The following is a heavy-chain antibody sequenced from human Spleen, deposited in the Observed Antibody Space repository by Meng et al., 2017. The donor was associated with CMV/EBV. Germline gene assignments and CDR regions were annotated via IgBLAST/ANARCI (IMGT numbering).Heavy chain of an antibody. V-gene: IGHV5-51*01. CDR3: ARASRGQLLDFDY. D-gene: IGHD6-6*01. CDR1: GYNFTNYW. CDR2: ICPGDSDT. J-gene: IGHJ4*02. Sequence: KVSCKGFGYNFTNYWIGWVRQMPGKGLEWMGIICPGDSDTRYSPSFQGQVTISADKSISTAYLQWSGLKASDTAMYYCARASRGQLLDFDYWGQGTLVTVSS.